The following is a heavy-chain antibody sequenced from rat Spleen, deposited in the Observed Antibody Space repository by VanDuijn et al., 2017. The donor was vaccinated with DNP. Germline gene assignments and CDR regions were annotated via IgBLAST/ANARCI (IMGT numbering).Heavy chain of an antibody. D-gene: IGHD5-1*01. CDR3: AVQLGVFDY. J-gene: IGHJ2*01. Sequence: EVQLQESGPGLVKPSQSLSLTCSVTRYSITSNHKWSWIRKFPGNELEWMGYINNAGSTNYNPSLKGRFSITKDTSKNQFFLQVNSVGNEDTATYYCAVQLGVFDYWGQGVMVIVSS. CDR1: RYSITSNHK. V-gene: IGHV3-3*01. CDR2: INNAGST.